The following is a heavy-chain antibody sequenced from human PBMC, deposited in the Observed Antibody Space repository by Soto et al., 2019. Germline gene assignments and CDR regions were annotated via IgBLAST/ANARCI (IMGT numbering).Heavy chain of an antibody. V-gene: IGHV4-59*01. CDR1: GGSISSYF. J-gene: IGHJ4*02. CDR3: ARDLAAVPRAFDY. CDR2: VYYTGTT. Sequence: KTWETLSLSCTVSGGSISSYFYIWVRQPPGKGLEWIGSVYYTGTTDYNPSLKSRVTISVDTSKTQFSLNLRSVTAADTAVYYCARDLAAVPRAFDYWGRGTLVTVSS. D-gene: IGHD6-13*01.